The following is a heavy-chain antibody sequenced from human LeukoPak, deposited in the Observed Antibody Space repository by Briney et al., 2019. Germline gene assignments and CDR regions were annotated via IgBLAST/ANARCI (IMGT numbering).Heavy chain of an antibody. CDR1: GYTFTSYD. CDR3: ARALGYCSAGRCSRFDP. CDR2: VNPNSGNT. D-gene: IGHD2-15*01. Sequence: ASVKVSCKTSGYTFTSYDINWVRQAPGQGLEWMGWVNPNSGNTGSAQKSQGRVTMTRNTSISTAYMELSSLKSEDTAVYYCARALGYCSAGRCSRFDPWGQGTLVTVSS. J-gene: IGHJ5*02. V-gene: IGHV1-8*01.